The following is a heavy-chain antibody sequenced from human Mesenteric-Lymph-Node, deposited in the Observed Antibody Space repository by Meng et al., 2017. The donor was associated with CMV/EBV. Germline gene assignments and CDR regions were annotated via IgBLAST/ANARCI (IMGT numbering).Heavy chain of an antibody. CDR2: INPHSGAP. Sequence: GYSFTGDFIHWARQAPGQGLEWLGRINPHSGAPDYAQKFQGRVTLTRDTSISTAYMELNSLRSDDTAAYYCTRGLVAALADWGQGTLVTVSS. V-gene: IGHV1-2*06. CDR3: TRGLVAALAD. D-gene: IGHD6-25*01. CDR1: GYSFTGDF. J-gene: IGHJ4*02.